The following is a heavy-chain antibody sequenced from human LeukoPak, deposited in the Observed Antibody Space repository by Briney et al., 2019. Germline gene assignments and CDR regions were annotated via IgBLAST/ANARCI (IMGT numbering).Heavy chain of an antibody. CDR3: ARYSSSSFHY. Sequence: GESLKISCKGSGYPFTAYWIGWVRQKPGKGLEFMGMIYPGDSDTRYSPSFQGQVTMSADKSINTAYLQWRSLQASDTATYYCARYSSSSFHYWGQGTLVTASS. J-gene: IGHJ4*02. D-gene: IGHD4-11*01. CDR1: GYPFTAYW. CDR2: IYPGDSDT. V-gene: IGHV5-51*01.